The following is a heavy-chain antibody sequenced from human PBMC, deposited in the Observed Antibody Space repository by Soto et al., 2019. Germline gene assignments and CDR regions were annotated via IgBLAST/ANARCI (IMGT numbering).Heavy chain of an antibody. V-gene: IGHV4-61*03. Sequence: PSETLSLTCTVSGGSVSSGSYYWSWIRQPPGKGLEWIGSMYYSGSTNYNPSLKSRVTISVDTSKKHFSLKLSSVTAADTAVYYCARTTIVVVASTFDFWGQGTLVTVSS. J-gene: IGHJ4*02. CDR1: GGSVSSGSYY. CDR3: ARTTIVVVASTFDF. CDR2: MYYSGST. D-gene: IGHD3-22*01.